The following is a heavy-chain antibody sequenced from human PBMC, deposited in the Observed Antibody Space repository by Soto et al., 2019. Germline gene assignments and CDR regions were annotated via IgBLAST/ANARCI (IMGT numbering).Heavy chain of an antibody. V-gene: IGHV4-59*01. J-gene: IGHJ4*02. CDR1: GGSISSYY. CDR3: ARSSGYSSGWYGY. D-gene: IGHD6-19*01. CDR2: IYYSGST. Sequence: PSETLSLTCTVSGGSISSYYWSWIRQPPGKGLEWIGYIYYSGSTNYNPSLKSRVTISVDTSKNQFSLKLSSVTAADTAVYYCARSSGYSSGWYGYWGQGTLVTVSS.